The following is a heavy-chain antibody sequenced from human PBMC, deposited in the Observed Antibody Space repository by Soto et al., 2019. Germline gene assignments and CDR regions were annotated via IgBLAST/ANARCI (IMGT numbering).Heavy chain of an antibody. Sequence: PSGTLSLTCTVSGGSISSGDYYWSWIRPPPGKGLEWIGYIYYSGSTYYNPSLKSRVTISVDTSKNQFSLKLSSVTAADTAVYYCSSGPQGDYFDYWGQGTLVTVSS. D-gene: IGHD3-22*01. CDR2: IYYSGST. CDR3: SSGPQGDYFDY. CDR1: GGSISSGDYY. V-gene: IGHV4-30-4*01. J-gene: IGHJ4*02.